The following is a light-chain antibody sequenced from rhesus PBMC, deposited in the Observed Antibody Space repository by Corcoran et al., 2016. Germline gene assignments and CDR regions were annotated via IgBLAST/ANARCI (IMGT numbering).Light chain of an antibody. CDR2: KAS. Sequence: DIQMTQSPSSLSASVGDRVTITCRASENINTYLNWYQQRPGKAPTLLIYKASTLQSGVPSRFRGGGSGAEYTFTISGLQPEDVATYYCQHAYGTPPTFGGGTKV. CDR3: QHAYGTPPT. J-gene: IGKJ4*01. CDR1: ENINTY. V-gene: IGKV1-74*01.